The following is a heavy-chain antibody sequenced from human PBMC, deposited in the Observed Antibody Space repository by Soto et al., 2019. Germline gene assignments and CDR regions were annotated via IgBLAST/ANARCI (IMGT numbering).Heavy chain of an antibody. D-gene: IGHD6-13*01. CDR1: GFTFSSYA. CDR3: ARSSGIAASMDV. Sequence: SLRLSCAASGFTFSSYAMHWVRQAPGKGLEWVAVISYDGSNKYYADSVKGRFTISRDNSKNTLYLQMNSLRAEDTAVYYCARSSGIAASMDVWGQGTTVTVSS. J-gene: IGHJ6*02. V-gene: IGHV3-30-3*01. CDR2: ISYDGSNK.